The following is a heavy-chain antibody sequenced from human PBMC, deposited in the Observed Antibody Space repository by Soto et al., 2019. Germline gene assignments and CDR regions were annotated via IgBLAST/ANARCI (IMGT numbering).Heavy chain of an antibody. CDR3: ARDPVLRFLEWPTHYGMDV. J-gene: IGHJ6*02. CDR2: ISAYNGNT. D-gene: IGHD3-3*01. V-gene: IGHV1-18*01. CDR1: GYTFTSYG. Sequence: GASVKVSCKASGYTFTSYGISWVRQAPGRGLEWMGWISAYNGNTNYAQKLQGRVTMTTDTSTSTAYMELRSLRSDDTAVYYCARDPVLRFLEWPTHYGMDVWGQGTTVTVSS.